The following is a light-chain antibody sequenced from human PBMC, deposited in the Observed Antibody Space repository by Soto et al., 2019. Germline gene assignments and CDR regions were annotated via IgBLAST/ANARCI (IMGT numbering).Light chain of an antibody. V-gene: IGKV1-39*01. CDR3: QQGFSRPRT. CDR2: TTS. J-gene: IGKJ1*01. Sequence: DIQMTQSPSSLSASVGDRVTITCRASQSIRSDLNWYQQRPGKAPKLLIYTTSNLESGVPSRFSGSGSGTDFTLTINNLQLEDFGTYFCQQGFSRPRTFGLGTTVEGK. CDR1: QSIRSD.